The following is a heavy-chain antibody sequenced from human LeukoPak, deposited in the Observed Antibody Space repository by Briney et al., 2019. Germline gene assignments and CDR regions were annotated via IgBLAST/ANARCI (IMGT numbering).Heavy chain of an antibody. Sequence: GRSLRLSCAASGFTFSNYGMHWVRQAPGKGLEWVAVISYDGSNKYYADSVKGRFTISRDNSKNTLYLQMNSLRAEDTAVYYCAKDPNRAAAAGSYYFDYWGQGTLVTVSS. CDR3: AKDPNRAAAAGSYYFDY. CDR2: ISYDGSNK. V-gene: IGHV3-30*18. J-gene: IGHJ4*02. CDR1: GFTFSNYG. D-gene: IGHD6-13*01.